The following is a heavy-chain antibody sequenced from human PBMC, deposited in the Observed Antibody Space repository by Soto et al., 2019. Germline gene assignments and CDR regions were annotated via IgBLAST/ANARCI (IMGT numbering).Heavy chain of an antibody. Sequence: GGSLRLSCAASGFTFSNFPMHWVRQAPGRGLECVSAITTDGGITLYADSVKGRFTIPRDNAKNTLYLQMGSLKTEDMAVYYCARVLYKTGGYYYDFWGQGALVTVSS. J-gene: IGHJ4*02. D-gene: IGHD3-3*01. CDR3: ARVLYKTGGYYYDF. V-gene: IGHV3-64*02. CDR2: ITTDGGIT. CDR1: GFTFSNFP.